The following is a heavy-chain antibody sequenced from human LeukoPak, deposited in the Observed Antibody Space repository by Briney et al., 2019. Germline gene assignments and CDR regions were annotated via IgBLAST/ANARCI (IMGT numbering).Heavy chain of an antibody. J-gene: IGHJ4*02. CDR3: ARDVNLSGDYVWWV. D-gene: IGHD3-16*01. V-gene: IGHV4-59*01. CDR1: DDSIANYY. CDR2: VHNSGAT. Sequence: SETLSLTCTVSDDSIANYYWSWIRQSPDKGLEWIGYVHNSGATNYNPSLISRVTISVDTSKHQVSLRLSSVTPADTAVYYCARDVNLSGDYVWWVWGQGTLVTVSS.